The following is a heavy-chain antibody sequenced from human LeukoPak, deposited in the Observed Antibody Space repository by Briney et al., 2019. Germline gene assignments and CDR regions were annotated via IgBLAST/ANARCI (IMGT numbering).Heavy chain of an antibody. D-gene: IGHD3-3*01. J-gene: IGHJ6*03. Sequence: SETLSLTCAVYGGSFSGYDWIWIRQAPGKGLEWIGEINHSGSTNYNPSLKSRVTISVDTSKNQFSLKLRSVTAADTAVYYCARGRKYDSWSGYRGNMDVWGKGTTVTVS. CDR2: INHSGST. CDR3: ARGRKYDSWSGYRGNMDV. CDR1: GGSFSGYD. V-gene: IGHV4-34*01.